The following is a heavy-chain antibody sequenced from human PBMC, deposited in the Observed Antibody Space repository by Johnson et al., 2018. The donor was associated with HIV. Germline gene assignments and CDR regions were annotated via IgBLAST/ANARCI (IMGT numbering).Heavy chain of an antibody. J-gene: IGHJ3*02. Sequence: QVQLVESGGGVVQPGGSLRLSCAASGFTFSSYGMHWVRQAPGKGLEWVAVTSFDGSNKYYADSVKGRFTISRDNSKNTLYLQMNSLRAEDTAVYYCAKAEGATSAFDIWGQGTMVTVSS. CDR2: TSFDGSNK. D-gene: IGHD1-26*01. CDR3: AKAEGATSAFDI. V-gene: IGHV3-33*05. CDR1: GFTFSSYG.